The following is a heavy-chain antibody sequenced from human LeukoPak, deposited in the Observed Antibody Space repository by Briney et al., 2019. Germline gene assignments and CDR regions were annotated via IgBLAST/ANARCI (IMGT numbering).Heavy chain of an antibody. V-gene: IGHV3-23*01. CDR3: AKDKGTYDILTPGDY. CDR1: GFTFSSYA. D-gene: IGHD3-9*01. J-gene: IGHJ4*02. Sequence: GGSLRLSCAASGFTFSSYAMSWVRQAPGKGLEWVSAISGSGGSTYYADSVKGRFTISRDSSKNTLYLQMNSLRAEDTAVCYCAKDKGTYDILTPGDYWGQGTLVTVSS. CDR2: ISGSGGST.